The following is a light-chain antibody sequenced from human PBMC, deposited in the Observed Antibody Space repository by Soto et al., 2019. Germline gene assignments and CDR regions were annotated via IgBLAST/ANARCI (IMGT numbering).Light chain of an antibody. Sequence: DIQMTQSPSSLSASVGDRVTITCRASQDISDFLAWYQQKPGKVPTLLIYAASTLQSGVTSRFSGSGSGTDFTLTISSLQPEDVATYYCQKYDSVPETFGTGTKVEIK. CDR3: QKYDSVPET. CDR1: QDISDF. V-gene: IGKV1-27*01. J-gene: IGKJ3*01. CDR2: AAS.